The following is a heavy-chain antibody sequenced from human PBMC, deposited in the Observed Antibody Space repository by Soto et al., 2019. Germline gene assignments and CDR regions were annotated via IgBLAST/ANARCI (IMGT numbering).Heavy chain of an antibody. Sequence: ASVKVSCKASGGTFSSYAISWVRQAPGQGLEWMGGIIPIFGTANYAQKFQGRVTITADESTSTAYMELSSLRSADTAVYYCAREPNFPAGEESEGGVVVISYDAFDIWGQGTMVTVSS. J-gene: IGHJ3*02. CDR1: GGTFSSYA. D-gene: IGHD3-22*01. V-gene: IGHV1-69*13. CDR2: IIPIFGTA. CDR3: AREPNFPAGEESEGGVVVISYDAFDI.